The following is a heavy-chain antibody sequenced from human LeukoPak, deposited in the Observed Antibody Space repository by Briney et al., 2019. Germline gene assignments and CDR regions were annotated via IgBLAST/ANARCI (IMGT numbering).Heavy chain of an antibody. J-gene: IGHJ6*02. D-gene: IGHD2-15*01. Sequence: SETLSLTCTVSGGSVSSCFWSWIRQPPGKGLEWIGYVYYSGSTNYNPSLKSQVTISVETSKTQFSLRLSSVTAADAAVYYCARHLGPWWHAMDFWGQGTTVTDSS. V-gene: IGHV4-59*08. CDR1: GGSVSSCF. CDR2: VYYSGST. CDR3: ARHLGPWWHAMDF.